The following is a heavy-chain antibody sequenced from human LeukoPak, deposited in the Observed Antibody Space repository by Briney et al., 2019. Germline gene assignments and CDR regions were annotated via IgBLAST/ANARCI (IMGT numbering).Heavy chain of an antibody. Sequence: SVKVSCKASGGTFSSYSINWVRQAPGQGLEWMGGIIPIFGTANYAQKFQGRVTITADESTRTAYMDLSSLRSEDTAVYYCARGGLHGTTTYYWGQGTLVTVSS. CDR3: ARGGLHGTTTYY. CDR1: GGTFSSYS. D-gene: IGHD3-16*01. CDR2: IIPIFGTA. J-gene: IGHJ4*02. V-gene: IGHV1-69*13.